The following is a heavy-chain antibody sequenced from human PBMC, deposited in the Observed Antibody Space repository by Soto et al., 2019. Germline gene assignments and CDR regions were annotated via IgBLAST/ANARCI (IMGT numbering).Heavy chain of an antibody. D-gene: IGHD3-10*02. J-gene: IGHJ6*03. Sequence: SETLSLTCTVSGGSISSGDYYWSWIRQPPGKGLEWIGYIYYSGSTYYNPSLKSRVTISVDTSKNQFSLKLSSVTAADTAVYYCARDHGVRGVDSNYYMDVWGKGTTVTVSS. CDR1: GGSISSGDYY. V-gene: IGHV4-30-4*02. CDR2: IYYSGST. CDR3: ARDHGVRGVDSNYYMDV.